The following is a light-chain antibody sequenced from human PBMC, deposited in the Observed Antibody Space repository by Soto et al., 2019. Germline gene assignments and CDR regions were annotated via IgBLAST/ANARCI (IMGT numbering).Light chain of an antibody. Sequence: QSVLTQSSSASASLGSSVKLTCTLSSGHSSYVIVWHQQQPGKAPRYLMKFESSGSYNKGSGVPDRFSGSSSGADRYLTISDLQSDDEADYYCETWDTNTRIFGGGTKLTVL. J-gene: IGLJ2*01. V-gene: IGLV4-60*03. CDR3: ETWDTNTRI. CDR2: FESSGSY. CDR1: SGHSSYV.